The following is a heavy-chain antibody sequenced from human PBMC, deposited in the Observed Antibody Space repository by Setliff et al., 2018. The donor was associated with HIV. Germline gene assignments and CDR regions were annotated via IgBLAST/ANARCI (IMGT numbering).Heavy chain of an antibody. V-gene: IGHV3-74*01. J-gene: IGHJ4*02. CDR1: GFTFSTYL. D-gene: IGHD3-3*01. CDR3: ARDLKWVLFDY. CDR2: IGGDGSRI. Sequence: GGSLRLSCAASGFTFSTYLMHWVRQVPGKGLVWVSRIGGDGSRISYADSVKGRFTISRDNAKNTLYLQMNSLRAEGTAVYYCARDLKWVLFDYWGQGSLVTVSS.